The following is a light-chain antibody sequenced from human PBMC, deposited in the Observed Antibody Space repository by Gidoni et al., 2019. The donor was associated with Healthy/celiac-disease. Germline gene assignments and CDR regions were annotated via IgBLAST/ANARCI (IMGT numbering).Light chain of an antibody. CDR3: QSADSSGTWV. J-gene: IGLJ3*02. CDR1: ALPKQY. CDR2: KDS. Sequence: SSELPQPPSVSVSPGQTARITCSGDALPKQYAYWYQQKPGQAPVLVIYKDSERPSGVPERFSGSSSGTTVTLTSSGVQAEDEADYYCQSADSSGTWVFGGGTKLTVL. V-gene: IGLV3-25*03.